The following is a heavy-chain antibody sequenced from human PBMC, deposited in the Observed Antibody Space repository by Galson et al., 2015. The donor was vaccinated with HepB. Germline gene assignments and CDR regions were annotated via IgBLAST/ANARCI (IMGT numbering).Heavy chain of an antibody. J-gene: IGHJ4*02. CDR3: AKTDASIGVAGTYFDY. CDR2: ISYDGSYK. CDR1: GFTFRSYG. D-gene: IGHD6-19*01. V-gene: IGHV3-30*18. Sequence: SLRLSCAASGFTFRSYGMHWVRQAPGKGLEWVAVISYDGSYKYYADSVKGRFTISRDNSKNTLYLQMNSLRAEDTAVYYCAKTDASIGVAGTYFDYWGQGTLVTVSS.